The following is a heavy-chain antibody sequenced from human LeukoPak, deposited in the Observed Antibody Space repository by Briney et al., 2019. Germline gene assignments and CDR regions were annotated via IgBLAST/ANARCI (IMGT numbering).Heavy chain of an antibody. J-gene: IGHJ4*02. Sequence: GESLRISCKGSGYSFTSYWISWVRQAPGKGLEWVANINPDGSNMLYVDSVKGRFTISRDNAKNSLYLQMNNLRAEDTAVYFCVSGFLQWLYWGQGTLVTVSS. V-gene: IGHV3-7*01. D-gene: IGHD3-3*01. CDR2: INPDGSNM. CDR1: GYSFTSYW. CDR3: VSGFLQWLY.